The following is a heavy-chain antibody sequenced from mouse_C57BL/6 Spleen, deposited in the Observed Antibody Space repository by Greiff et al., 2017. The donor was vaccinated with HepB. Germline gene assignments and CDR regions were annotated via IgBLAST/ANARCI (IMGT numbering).Heavy chain of an antibody. D-gene: IGHD1-1*01. CDR3: ARGGIYYYGSSSSMDY. V-gene: IGHV1-80*01. CDR2: IYPGDGDT. CDR1: GYAFSSYW. Sequence: QVQLQQSGAELVKPGASVKISCKASGYAFSSYWMNWVKQRPGKGLEWIGQIYPGDGDTNYNGKFKGKATLTADKSSSTAYMQLSSLTSEDSAVYFCARGGIYYYGSSSSMDYWGQGTSVTVSS. J-gene: IGHJ4*01.